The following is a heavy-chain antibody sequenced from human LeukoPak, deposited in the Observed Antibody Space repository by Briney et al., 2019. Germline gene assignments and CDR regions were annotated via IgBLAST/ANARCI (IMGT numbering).Heavy chain of an antibody. CDR3: ARGPTIDYDILTGYYYFDC. D-gene: IGHD3-9*01. CDR2: INHSGST. Sequence: TPSETLSLTCAVHGGSFSGYYWTWIRQSPGKGLEWIGEINHSGSTNYNPSLKSRVTISEDTSNNQFSLKLSSVTAADTAVYYCARGPTIDYDILTGYYYFDCWGQGTLVTVSS. J-gene: IGHJ4*02. V-gene: IGHV4-34*01. CDR1: GGSFSGYY.